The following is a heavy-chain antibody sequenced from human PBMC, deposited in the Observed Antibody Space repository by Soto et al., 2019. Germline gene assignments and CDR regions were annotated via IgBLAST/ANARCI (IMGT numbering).Heavy chain of an antibody. D-gene: IGHD2-21*02. CDR3: ARGRGWYCGGDCYPDDY. CDR1: GFTVSDNY. Sequence: PGGSLRLSCAASGFTVSDNYMSWVRQAPGKGLEWVSVIYSGGSTYYADSVKGRFTISRDNSKNTLYLQMNSLRGEDTAVYYCARGRGWYCGGDCYPDDYWGQGTLVTVSS. V-gene: IGHV3-53*01. J-gene: IGHJ4*02. CDR2: IYSGGST.